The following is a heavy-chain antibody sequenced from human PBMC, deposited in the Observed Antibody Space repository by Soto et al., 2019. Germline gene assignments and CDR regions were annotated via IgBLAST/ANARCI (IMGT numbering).Heavy chain of an antibody. D-gene: IGHD3-3*01. CDR2: ISYDGSNK. CDR3: AKDDTDYDFWSGSLPPPTGMDV. CDR1: GFTFSSYG. J-gene: IGHJ6*02. Sequence: QVQLVESGGGVVQPGRSLRLSCAASGFTFSSYGMHWVRQAPGKGLEWVAVISYDGSNKYYADSVKGRFTISRDNSKNTLYLQMNSLRAEDTAVYYCAKDDTDYDFWSGSLPPPTGMDVWGQGTTVTVSS. V-gene: IGHV3-30*18.